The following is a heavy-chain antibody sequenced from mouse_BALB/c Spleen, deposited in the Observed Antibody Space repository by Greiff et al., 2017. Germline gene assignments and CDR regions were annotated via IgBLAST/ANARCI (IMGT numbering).Heavy chain of an antibody. Sequence: VQLQQSGTVLARPGASVKMSCKASGYTFTSYWMHWVKQRPGQGLEWIGAIYPGNSDTSYNQKFKGKAKLTAVTSTSTAYMELSSLTNEDSAVYYCTRGDGNYFCYFDYWGQGTTLTVSS. J-gene: IGHJ2*01. D-gene: IGHD2-1*01. CDR2: IYPGNSDT. CDR3: TRGDGNYFCYFDY. V-gene: IGHV1-5*01. CDR1: GYTFTSYW.